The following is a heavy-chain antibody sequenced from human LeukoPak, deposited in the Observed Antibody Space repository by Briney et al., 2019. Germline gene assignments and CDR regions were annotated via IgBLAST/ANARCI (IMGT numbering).Heavy chain of an antibody. J-gene: IGHJ4*02. CDR3: ARRRIAATHYYFDY. D-gene: IGHD2-15*01. CDR1: GLPFRSYC. V-gene: IGHV3-21*01. CDR2: ISTSSSNI. Sequence: GGSLRLSCAPSGLPFRSYCMNWVRQAPGGGLDWVASISTSSSNIYYADSVKGRFTISRDNDKNSLYLQMNSLRAEDTALYYCARRRIAATHYYFDYWGQGTLVTVSS.